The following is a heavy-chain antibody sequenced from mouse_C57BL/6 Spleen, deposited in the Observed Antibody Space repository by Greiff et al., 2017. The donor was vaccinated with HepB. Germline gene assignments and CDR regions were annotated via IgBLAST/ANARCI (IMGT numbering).Heavy chain of an antibody. Sequence: VQLKESGAELVRPGASVKLSCTASGFNIKDDYMHWVKQRPEQGLEWIGWIDPENGDTEYASKFQGKATITADTSSNTAYLQLSSLTSEDTAVYYCTPLLLRDFDYWGQGTTLTVSS. CDR3: TPLLLRDFDY. V-gene: IGHV14-4*01. D-gene: IGHD1-1*01. CDR1: GFNIKDDY. J-gene: IGHJ2*01. CDR2: IDPENGDT.